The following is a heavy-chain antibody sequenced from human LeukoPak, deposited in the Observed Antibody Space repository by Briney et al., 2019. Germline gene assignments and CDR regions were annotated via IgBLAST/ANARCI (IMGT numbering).Heavy chain of an antibody. J-gene: IGHJ4*01. CDR2: IYGDNAA. CDR1: EINVTTNY. CDR3: VSSTGQQFIPYDY. D-gene: IGHD6-13*01. V-gene: IGHV3-66*02. Sequence: GGSLRLSCAASEINVTTNYMTWIRQAPGKGLEWVSLIYGDNAAYYAESVRGRLIISRDSLKNTLFLQMNSLRTEDTAVYYCVSSTGQQFIPYDYWGHGTHVTVSS.